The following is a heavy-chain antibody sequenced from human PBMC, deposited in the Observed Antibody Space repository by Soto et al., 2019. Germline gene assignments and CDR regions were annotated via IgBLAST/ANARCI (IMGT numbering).Heavy chain of an antibody. CDR2: IRYDGSNE. J-gene: IGHJ3*02. D-gene: IGHD1-26*01. V-gene: IGHV3-33*01. Sequence: QEQLVESGGGVVQPGRSLRLSCAASRFTFSSYGMHWVRQAPGKGLEWVAVIRYDGSNELYADSVKGRFTISRDNSKNTVHLQMNSLRAEDTAVYYCARGGNLGGFDIWGQGTMVTVSS. CDR1: RFTFSSYG. CDR3: ARGGNLGGFDI.